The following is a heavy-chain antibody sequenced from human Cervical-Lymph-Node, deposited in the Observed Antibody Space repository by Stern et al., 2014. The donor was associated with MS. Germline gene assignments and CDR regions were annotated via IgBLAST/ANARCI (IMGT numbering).Heavy chain of an antibody. CDR3: ARVAPTVGAAY. Sequence: VQLVESGAEVKEPGASVKVSCRASGYTFNDYNIPWVRQAPGPGLEWRGTISPDEGRTAYSPKFRGRVTMTRDKSTATVYMELNSLRSEDTAVYFCARVAPTVGAAYWGQGTLVTVSS. V-gene: IGHV1-46*02. CDR2: ISPDEGRT. CDR1: GYTFNDYN. D-gene: IGHD1-26*01. J-gene: IGHJ4*02.